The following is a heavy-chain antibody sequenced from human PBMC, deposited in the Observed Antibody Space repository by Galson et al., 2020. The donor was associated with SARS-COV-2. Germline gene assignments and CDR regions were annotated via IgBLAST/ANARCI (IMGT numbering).Heavy chain of an antibody. D-gene: IGHD3-16*01. CDR1: GFPFGSYG. CDR2: ISYDGSNK. CDR3: VKEGGSYAYYYYGLDV. V-gene: IGHV3-30*18. J-gene: IGHJ6*02. Sequence: GGSLRLSCAASGFPFGSYGMHWVRQAPGKGLEWVALISYDGSNKYYGDSVKGRFTISRDNSKNSRFLQVNSLRAEDTAVYYCVKEGGSYAYYYYGLDVWGLGTTVTVSS.